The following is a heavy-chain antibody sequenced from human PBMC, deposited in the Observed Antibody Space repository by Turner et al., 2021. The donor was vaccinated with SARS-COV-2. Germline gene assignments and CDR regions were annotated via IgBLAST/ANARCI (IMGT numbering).Heavy chain of an antibody. CDR3: ARLVRRAEYYFDY. D-gene: IGHD3-10*01. CDR2: IYYSGST. CDR1: GGSISSSRYY. Sequence: QLQLQESGPGLLKPSETLSLTCAVSGGSISSSRYYWGWLRQPPGKGLEWIGSIYYSGSTYYHPSLKSRVPISVDTSQNQFSLKLSSVTAADTAVYYCARLVRRAEYYFDYWGQGTLVTVSS. V-gene: IGHV4-39*01. J-gene: IGHJ4*02.